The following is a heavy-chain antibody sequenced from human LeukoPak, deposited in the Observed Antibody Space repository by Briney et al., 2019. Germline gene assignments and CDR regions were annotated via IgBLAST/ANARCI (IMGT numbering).Heavy chain of an antibody. V-gene: IGHV3-7*02. J-gene: IGHJ5*02. Sequence: KTGGSLRLSCAASGFSFSTYWMTWVRQAPGKGLEWVANIKYDGSDKFYVDSVKGRFTISRDNAKNSLCLQMSSLRVEDTAVYHCASHVSGGFSSWGQGTLVTVSS. D-gene: IGHD3-10*01. CDR1: GFSFSTYW. CDR3: ASHVSGGFSS. CDR2: IKYDGSDK.